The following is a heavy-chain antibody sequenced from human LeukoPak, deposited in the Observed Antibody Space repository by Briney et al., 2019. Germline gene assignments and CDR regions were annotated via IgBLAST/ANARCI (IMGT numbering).Heavy chain of an antibody. CDR2: IRSKANYYAT. D-gene: IGHD1-26*01. V-gene: IGHV3-73*01. Sequence: GGSLTLSCEVSGFSFNGYGLHWVRQASGKGLEWMGRIRSKANYYATAYVESVKGTFIVSRDDSKRSAYLQMNDLKTEDTAVYYCTRSASVDIGGRPDFCYFDLWGRGTLVTVSS. CDR1: GFSFNGYG. CDR3: TRSASVDIGGRPDFCYFDL. J-gene: IGHJ2*01.